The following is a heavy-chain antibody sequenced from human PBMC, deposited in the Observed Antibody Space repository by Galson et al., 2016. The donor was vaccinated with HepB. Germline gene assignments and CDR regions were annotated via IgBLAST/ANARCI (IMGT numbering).Heavy chain of an antibody. CDR3: ARGFKD. J-gene: IGHJ4*02. V-gene: IGHV3-7*03. Sequence: SLRLSCAASGFTFNTYSMNWVRQAPGKGLEYVANIKQDGSVKYYVDSVKGRFTISRDNGKNSLYLQMNSLRVEDTAVYYCARGFKDWGQGTLVTVSS. CDR2: IKQDGSVK. CDR1: GFTFNTYS.